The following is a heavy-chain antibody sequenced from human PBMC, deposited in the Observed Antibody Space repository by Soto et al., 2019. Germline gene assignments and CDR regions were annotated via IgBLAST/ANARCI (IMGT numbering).Heavy chain of an antibody. J-gene: IGHJ4*02. D-gene: IGHD6-25*01. CDR1: GGPFNNFI. CDR2: IIPILNKT. Sequence: QVLLEQSGSVVKRPGSSVTVSCKASGGPFNNFIFTWVRQAPGQGLEWMGRIIPILNKTNYAQTFRGRVANTPETPATTSYIWVTCPRWDGTALYNCVKEFSGYTSLWGQGTLVSVTS. V-gene: IGHV1-69*02. CDR3: VKEFSGYTSL.